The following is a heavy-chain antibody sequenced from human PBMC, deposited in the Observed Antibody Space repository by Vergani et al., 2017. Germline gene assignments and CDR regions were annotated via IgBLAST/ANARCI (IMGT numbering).Heavy chain of an antibody. V-gene: IGHV3-9*01. CDR1: GFTFDDYA. J-gene: IGHJ4*02. CDR3: AKGSAAAGTTYYFDY. Sequence: EVQLVESGGGLVQPGRSLRLSCAASGFTFDDYAMHWVRQAPGKGLEWVSGISWNSGSIGYADSVKGRFTISRDNAKNSLYLQMNSLRAEDTALYYCAKGSAAAGTTYYFDYWGQGTLVPVSS. D-gene: IGHD6-13*01. CDR2: ISWNSGSI.